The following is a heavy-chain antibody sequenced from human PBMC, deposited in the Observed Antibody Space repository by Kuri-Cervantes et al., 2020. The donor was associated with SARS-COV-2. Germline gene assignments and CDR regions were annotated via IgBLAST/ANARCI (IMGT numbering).Heavy chain of an antibody. CDR1: GFTFSSYS. CDR2: ISYDGNSK. CDR3: ARDHLPSYGDPPRSYFNYYMDV. D-gene: IGHD4-17*01. Sequence: LSLTCAASGFTFSSYSMNWVRQAPGKGLGWVAVISYDGNSKYYSDSVKGRFTISRDTSKNTLYLQINSLRAEDTAVYYCARDHLPSYGDPPRSYFNYYMDVWGKGTTVTVSS. V-gene: IGHV3-30*03. J-gene: IGHJ6*03.